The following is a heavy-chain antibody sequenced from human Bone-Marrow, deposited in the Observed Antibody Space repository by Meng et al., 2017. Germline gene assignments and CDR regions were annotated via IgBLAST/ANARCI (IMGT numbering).Heavy chain of an antibody. CDR2: IWYDGSNK. D-gene: IGHD2-21*02. V-gene: IGHV3-33*01. Sequence: GGSLRLSCAASGFTFSSYGMHWVRQAPGKGLEWVAVIWYDGSNKYYGDSVKGRFTISRDNSKNTLYLQMNSLRAEDTAVYYCASSICGGDCPPPDYWGQGTLVTVSS. CDR1: GFTFSSYG. J-gene: IGHJ4*02. CDR3: ASSICGGDCPPPDY.